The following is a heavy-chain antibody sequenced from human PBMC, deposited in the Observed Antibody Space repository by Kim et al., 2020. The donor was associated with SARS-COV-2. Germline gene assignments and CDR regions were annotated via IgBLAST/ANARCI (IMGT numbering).Heavy chain of an antibody. CDR1: GGSISSYY. CDR3: ARDGGSGYYFGWFDP. Sequence: SETLSLTCTVSGGSISSYYWSWIRQPPGKGLEWIGYIYYSGSTNYNPSLKSRVTISVDTSKNQFSLKLSSVTAADTAVYYCARDGGSGYYFGWFDPWGQGTLVTVSS. CDR2: IYYSGST. V-gene: IGHV4-59*13. D-gene: IGHD3-22*01. J-gene: IGHJ5*02.